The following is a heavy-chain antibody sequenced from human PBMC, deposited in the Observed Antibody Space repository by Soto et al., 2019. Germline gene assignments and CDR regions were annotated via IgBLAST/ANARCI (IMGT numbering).Heavy chain of an antibody. CDR2: ISGYSGNT. D-gene: IGHD6-13*01. Sequence: ASVKVSCKTSGYTFSSYGFSWMRQAPGQGLEWMGWISGYSGNTNYAQRFQGRVTMTTDTSTGTAYMELRSLRSDDTAVYYCAREGQPGYWGQGTLVTVPQ. V-gene: IGHV1-18*01. CDR1: GYTFSSYG. J-gene: IGHJ4*02. CDR3: AREGQPGY.